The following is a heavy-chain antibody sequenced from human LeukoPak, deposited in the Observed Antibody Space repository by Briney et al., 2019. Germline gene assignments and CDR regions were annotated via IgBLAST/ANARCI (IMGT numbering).Heavy chain of an antibody. CDR3: ARGYSSGWKLSY. J-gene: IGHJ4*02. V-gene: IGHV4-39*01. Sequence: PSETLSLTCTVSGGSISSSNYWGWIRQPPGKGLEWIGSIFYSGSTYYNPSLKSRVTISVDTSKNQFSLKLSSVTAADTAVYYCARGYSSGWKLSYWGQGTLVTVSS. D-gene: IGHD6-19*01. CDR2: IFYSGST. CDR1: GGSISSSNY.